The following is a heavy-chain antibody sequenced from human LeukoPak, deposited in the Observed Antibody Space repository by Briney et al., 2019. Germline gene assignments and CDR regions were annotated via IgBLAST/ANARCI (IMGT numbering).Heavy chain of an antibody. V-gene: IGHV4-59*08. J-gene: IGHJ4*02. Sequence: SDPLSLTCSVSGGSMTIFYWGWLRQPPGKGIQWIGYVFYRGNSNHNPSLENRVTMSVDTSKNQFSLELSFVTAADTAVYYCARLSGAYWTFDCWGQGTLVTVSS. D-gene: IGHD1-26*01. CDR2: VFYRGNS. CDR1: GGSMTIFY. CDR3: ARLSGAYWTFDC.